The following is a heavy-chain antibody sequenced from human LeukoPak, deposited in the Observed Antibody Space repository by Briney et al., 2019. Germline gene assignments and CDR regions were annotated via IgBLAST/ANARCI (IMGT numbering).Heavy chain of an antibody. Sequence: ASVKVSCKASGYTFTSYYMHWVRQAPGQGLEWMGIINPSGGSTSYAQKFQGRVTMTRDTSTSTVYMELSSLRSEDTAVYYCARDPQNAEGVDAFDIWGQGTMVTVSS. J-gene: IGHJ3*02. CDR1: GYTFTSYY. CDR2: INPSGGST. D-gene: IGHD3-10*01. CDR3: ARDPQNAEGVDAFDI. V-gene: IGHV1-46*01.